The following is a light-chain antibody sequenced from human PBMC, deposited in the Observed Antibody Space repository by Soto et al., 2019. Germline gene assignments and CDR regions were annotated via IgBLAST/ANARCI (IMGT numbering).Light chain of an antibody. CDR2: EVS. J-gene: IGLJ1*01. Sequence: QSVLTQPASVSGSPGQSITISCTGTSSDVGDYNSVSWYQQHPGKAPKLMIYEVSNQPSGVSNRFSGSKSGNTASLTISGLQAEDEADYYCSSYTSSSTYVFGTGTKLTVL. V-gene: IGLV2-14*01. CDR3: SSYTSSSTYV. CDR1: SSDVGDYNS.